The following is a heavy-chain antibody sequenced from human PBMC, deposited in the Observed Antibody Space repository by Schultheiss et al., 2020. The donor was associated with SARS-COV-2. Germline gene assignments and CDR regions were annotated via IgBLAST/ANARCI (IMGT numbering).Heavy chain of an antibody. D-gene: IGHD3-22*01. CDR3: ARRLVLYYYDSSGYPAAFDI. CDR1: GYSISSGYY. Sequence: SETLSLTCTVSGYSISSGYYWGWIRQPPGKGLEWIGSIYYSGSTYYNPSLKSRVTISVDTSKNQFSLKLSSVTAADTAVYYCARRLVLYYYDSSGYPAAFDIWGQGTMVTVSS. V-gene: IGHV4-38-2*02. CDR2: IYYSGST. J-gene: IGHJ3*02.